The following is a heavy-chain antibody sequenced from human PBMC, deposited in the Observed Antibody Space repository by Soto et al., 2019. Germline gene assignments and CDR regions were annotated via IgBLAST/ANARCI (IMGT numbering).Heavy chain of an antibody. D-gene: IGHD5-12*01. CDR1: GFTFSSYA. CDR3: AKDLTRGRVMDIVATLAVNYDY. V-gene: IGHV3-23*01. J-gene: IGHJ4*02. Sequence: GGSLRLSCAASGFTFSSYAMSWVRQAPGKGLEWVSAISGSGGSTYYADSVKGRFTISRDNSKNTLYLQMNSLRAEDTAVYYCAKDLTRGRVMDIVATLAVNYDYWGQGTLVTVSS. CDR2: ISGSGGST.